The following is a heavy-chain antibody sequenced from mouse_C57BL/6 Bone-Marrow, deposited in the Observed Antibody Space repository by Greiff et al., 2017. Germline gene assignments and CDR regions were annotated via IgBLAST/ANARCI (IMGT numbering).Heavy chain of an antibody. V-gene: IGHV1-42*01. CDR1: GYSFTGYY. J-gene: IGHJ3*01. CDR2: INPSTGGT. Sequence: EVQLQQSGPELVKPGASVKISCKASGYSFTGYYMNWVKQSPEKSLEWIGEINPSTGGTTYNQKFKAKATLTVDKSSSTAYMQLKSLTSEDSAVYYYAREDDGYYGFAYWGQGTLVTVSA. CDR3: AREDDGYYGFAY. D-gene: IGHD2-3*01.